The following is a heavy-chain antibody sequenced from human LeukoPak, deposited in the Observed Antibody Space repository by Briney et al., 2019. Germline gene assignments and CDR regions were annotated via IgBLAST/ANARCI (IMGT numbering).Heavy chain of an antibody. CDR1: GYTFTSYY. CDR3: ARVRSKYYYGSGSSDAFDI. J-gene: IGHJ3*02. V-gene: IGHV1-46*01. Sequence: ASVTVSCXASGYTFTSYYMHWVRQAPGQGLEWMGLINPSGGSTSYAQKFQGRVTMTRDTSTSTVYMELSSLRSEDTAVYYCARVRSKYYYGSGSSDAFDIWGQGTMVTVSS. CDR2: INPSGGST. D-gene: IGHD3-10*01.